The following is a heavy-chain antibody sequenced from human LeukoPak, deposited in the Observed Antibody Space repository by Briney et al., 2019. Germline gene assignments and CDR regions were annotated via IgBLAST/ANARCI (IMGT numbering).Heavy chain of an antibody. CDR2: ISISSSYI. D-gene: IGHD2-21*02. CDR1: GFTFSSYS. Sequence: GGSLRLSCAASGFTFSSYSMNWVRQAPGKGLEWVSSISISSSYIYYADSVKGRFIISRDNAKNSLYLQMNSLRAEDTAVYYCARKQNCGGDCYAGAFDIWGQGTMVTVSS. CDR3: ARKQNCGGDCYAGAFDI. V-gene: IGHV3-21*01. J-gene: IGHJ3*02.